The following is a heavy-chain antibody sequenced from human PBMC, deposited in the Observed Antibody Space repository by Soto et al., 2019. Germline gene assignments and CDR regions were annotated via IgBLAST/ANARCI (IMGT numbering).Heavy chain of an antibody. CDR3: ARQTRYIGYALWPPRYFDY. V-gene: IGHV4-39*01. D-gene: IGHD5-12*01. Sequence: KASETLSLTCVVSGGSISSNTYYWAWIRQAPGKGLEWIGTIYYSGITYYNPSLKSRVTISVDTSKNQFSLRLGSVTAADTAVYYCARQTRYIGYALWPPRYFDYWGQGLLVTVSS. CDR2: IYYSGIT. J-gene: IGHJ4*02. CDR1: GGSISSNTYY.